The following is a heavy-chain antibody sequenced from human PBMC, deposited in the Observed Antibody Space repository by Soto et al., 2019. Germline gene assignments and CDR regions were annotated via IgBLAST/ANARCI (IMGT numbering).Heavy chain of an antibody. Sequence: QVQLQESGPGLVKPSETLSLTCTVSGGSITNYYCSWFRQPPGKGLEWIGYINYDGYSAYNLSLKRRVTLSMDASKTQFSLMLESATATDTAVYYCARHGFGPLHGLVDVWGPGTTVIVSS. CDR2: INYDGYS. CDR3: ARHGFGPLHGLVDV. CDR1: GGSITNYY. V-gene: IGHV4-59*08. J-gene: IGHJ6*02. D-gene: IGHD3-10*01.